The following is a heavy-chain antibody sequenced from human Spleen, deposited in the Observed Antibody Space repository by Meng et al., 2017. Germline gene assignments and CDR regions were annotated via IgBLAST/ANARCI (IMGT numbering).Heavy chain of an antibody. J-gene: IGHJ6*02. D-gene: IGHD3-9*01. CDR2: VSGDSGYI. V-gene: IGHV3-21*01. CDR1: GFTFKTYS. Sequence: GESLKISCAASGFTFKTYSMTWVRQAPGKGLEWVSSVSGDSGYIYYADSVKGRFTISRDNAKNSLFLQMSSLGGEDAAVYYCARDLAGFYGMDVWGQGTTVTVSS. CDR3: ARDLAGFYGMDV.